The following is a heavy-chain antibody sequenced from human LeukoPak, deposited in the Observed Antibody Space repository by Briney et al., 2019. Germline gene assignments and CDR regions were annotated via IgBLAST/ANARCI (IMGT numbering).Heavy chain of an antibody. Sequence: SETLSLTCTVSGGSISSYYWSWIRQPPGKGLEWIGYIYYSGSTNYNPSLKSRVTISVDTSKNQFSLKLSSVTAADTAVYYCARHSPQEWELPRPGCFDYWGQGTLVTVSS. CDR2: IYYSGST. D-gene: IGHD1-26*01. CDR3: ARHSPQEWELPRPGCFDY. CDR1: GGSISSYY. V-gene: IGHV4-59*08. J-gene: IGHJ4*02.